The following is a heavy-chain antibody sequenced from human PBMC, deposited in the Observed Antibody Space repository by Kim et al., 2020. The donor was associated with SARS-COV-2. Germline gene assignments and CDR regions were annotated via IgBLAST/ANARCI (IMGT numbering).Heavy chain of an antibody. CDR1: GGSISSYY. Sequence: SETLSLTCTVSGGSISSYYWSWIRQPPGKGLEWIGYIYYSGSTNYNPSLKSRVTISVDTSKNQFSLKLSSVTAADTAVYYCASGLAGYDSSGYPFYWGQGTLVTVSS. J-gene: IGHJ4*02. CDR2: IYYSGST. CDR3: ASGLAGYDSSGYPFY. D-gene: IGHD3-22*01. V-gene: IGHV4-59*01.